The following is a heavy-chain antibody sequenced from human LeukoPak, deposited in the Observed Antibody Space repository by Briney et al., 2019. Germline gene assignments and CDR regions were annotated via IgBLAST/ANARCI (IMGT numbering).Heavy chain of an antibody. CDR3: ASGSLGHNYDSSGYEY. Sequence: GRSLRLSCAASGFILSTYGMNWVRQAPGKGLEWVGGIKYDGIQEFYADSVKGRFTVSKDTSKNTLHLQMNSLRAEDTAVYYCASGSLGHNYDSSGYEYWGQGTLVTVSS. V-gene: IGHV3-33*05. CDR2: IKYDGIQE. D-gene: IGHD3-22*01. CDR1: GFILSTYG. J-gene: IGHJ4*02.